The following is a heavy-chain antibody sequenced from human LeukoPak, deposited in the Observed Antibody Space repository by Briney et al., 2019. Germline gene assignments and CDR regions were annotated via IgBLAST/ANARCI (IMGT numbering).Heavy chain of an antibody. CDR1: GFTFNTYE. D-gene: IGHD6-6*01. V-gene: IGHV4-59*04. CDR2: IYYSGST. CDR3: ARYSGSSGWFDP. J-gene: IGHJ5*02. Sequence: GSLRLSCAASGFTFNTYEMNWIRQPPGKGLEWIGNIYYSGSTSHNPSLKSRVTISVDTPKNQFSLKLRSVTAADTAVYYCARYSGSSGWFDPWGQGILVTVSS.